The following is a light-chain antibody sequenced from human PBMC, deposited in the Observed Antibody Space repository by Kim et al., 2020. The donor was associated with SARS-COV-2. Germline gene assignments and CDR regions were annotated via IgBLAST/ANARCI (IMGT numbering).Light chain of an antibody. Sequence: GQRVTISCSGGRSYIGSNTVNWYQQLPGTSPRLLIYSNDKRPSGVPGRFSGSRSGTSASLAISGLQSDDEADYFCASWDDGLSGPVFGGGTQLTVL. CDR2: SND. CDR3: ASWDDGLSGPV. J-gene: IGLJ2*01. V-gene: IGLV1-44*01. CDR1: RSYIGSNT.